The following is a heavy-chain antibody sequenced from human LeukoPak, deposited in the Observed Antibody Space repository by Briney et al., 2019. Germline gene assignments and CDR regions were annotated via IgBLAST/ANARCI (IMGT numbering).Heavy chain of an antibody. J-gene: IGHJ4*02. V-gene: IGHV3-9*01. Sequence: GGSLRLSCAASGFIFDDYAMHWVRQAPGKGLEWVSGISWNSGSIGYADSVKGRFTISRDNSKNTLYLQMNSLRAEDTAVYYCAREGGEYSSSWYQDQYFDYWGQGTLVTVSS. CDR1: GFIFDDYA. CDR2: ISWNSGSI. D-gene: IGHD6-13*01. CDR3: AREGGEYSSSWYQDQYFDY.